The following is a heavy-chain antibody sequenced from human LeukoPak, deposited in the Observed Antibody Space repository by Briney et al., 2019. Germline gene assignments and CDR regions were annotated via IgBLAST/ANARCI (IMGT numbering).Heavy chain of an antibody. CDR1: GYTLTELS. CDR2: FDPEDGET. Sequence: ASVKVSCKVSGYTLTELSMHWVRQAPGKGLEWMGGFDPEDGETIYAQKFQGRVTITTDESTSTAYMELSSLRSEDTAVYYCASLPGYSSGWTDYWGQGTLVTVSS. J-gene: IGHJ4*02. CDR3: ASLPGYSSGWTDY. D-gene: IGHD6-19*01. V-gene: IGHV1-24*01.